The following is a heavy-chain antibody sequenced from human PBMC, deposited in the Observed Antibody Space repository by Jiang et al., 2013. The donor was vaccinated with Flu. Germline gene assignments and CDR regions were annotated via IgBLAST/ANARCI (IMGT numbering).Heavy chain of an antibody. J-gene: IGHJ4*02. CDR3: ARGGYCSGGSCYLGY. D-gene: IGHD2-15*01. V-gene: IGHV4-59*01. CDR1: GGSISSYY. CDR2: IYYSGST. Sequence: GLVKPSETLSLTCTVSGGSISSYYWSWIRQPPGKGLEWIGYIYYSGSTNYNPSLKSRVTISVDTSKNQFSLKLSSVTAADTAVYYCARGGYCSGGSCYLGYWGQGTLVTVSS.